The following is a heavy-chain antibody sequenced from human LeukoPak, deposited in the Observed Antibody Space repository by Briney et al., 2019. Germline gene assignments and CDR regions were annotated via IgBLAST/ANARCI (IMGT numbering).Heavy chain of an antibody. Sequence: TSETLSLTCTVSGGSISSYYWSWIRQPPGKGLEWIGYIYYSGSTNYNPSLKSRVTISVDTSKNQFSLKLSSVTAADTAVYYCASTKYGYGPYYFDYWGQGTLVTVSS. CDR3: ASTKYGYGPYYFDY. V-gene: IGHV4-59*01. D-gene: IGHD5-18*01. CDR1: GGSISSYY. J-gene: IGHJ4*02. CDR2: IYYSGST.